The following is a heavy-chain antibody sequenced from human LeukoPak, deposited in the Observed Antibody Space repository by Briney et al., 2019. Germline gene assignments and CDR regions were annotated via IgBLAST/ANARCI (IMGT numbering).Heavy chain of an antibody. CDR2: IWSDGTEK. Sequence: PGGSLRFSCATSGFTFSHYGMHWVRQAPGKRLEWVAVIWSDGTEKYYGDSVKGRFTISRDNSKKTVYLQMNSLRVEDTAVYYCAKDAQRGFDFSNSLESWGQGTLVTVSS. J-gene: IGHJ4*02. CDR1: GFTFSHYG. V-gene: IGHV3-33*06. CDR3: AKDAQRGFDFSNSLES. D-gene: IGHD4-11*01.